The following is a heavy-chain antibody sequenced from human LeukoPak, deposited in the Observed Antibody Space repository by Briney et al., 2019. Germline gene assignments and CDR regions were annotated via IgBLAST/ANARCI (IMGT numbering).Heavy chain of an antibody. CDR2: IKQEERQK. CDR3: ARDNGVVHGVYYMDV. Sequence: GGSLRLSCAASGFTFSNYWMTWVRQAPGKGLEWVADIKQEERQKLYVKSVRGRFTISRDNSKMSLFLQMNSLRAEDTAVYYCARDNGVVHGVYYMDVWGKGTTVTVS. CDR1: GFTFSNYW. J-gene: IGHJ6*03. V-gene: IGHV3-7*01. D-gene: IGHD3-3*01.